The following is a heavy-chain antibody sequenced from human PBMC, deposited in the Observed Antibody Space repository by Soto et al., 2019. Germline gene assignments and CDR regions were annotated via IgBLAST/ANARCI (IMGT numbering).Heavy chain of an antibody. V-gene: IGHV3-9*02. Sequence: EVQLVESGGGLVQPGRSLRLSCVASGFIADDYAMHWVRQAPGKGLEWVSGISSNSATINYADSVKGRFTISRDNPKNPLFLQMNSLRPEDTAFYLCVKDMKWGGMTTIHYFDSWGQGTLVTVSS. CDR2: ISSNSATI. CDR1: GFIADDYA. CDR3: VKDMKWGGMTTIHYFDS. D-gene: IGHD4-17*01. J-gene: IGHJ4*02.